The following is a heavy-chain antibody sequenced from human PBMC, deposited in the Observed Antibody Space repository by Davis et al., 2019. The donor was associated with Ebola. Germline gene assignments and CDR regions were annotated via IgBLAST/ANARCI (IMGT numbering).Heavy chain of an antibody. V-gene: IGHV4-31*03. CDR1: GGSISSSSYY. Sequence: SETLSLTCTVSGGSISSSSYYWSWIRQHPGKGLEWIGYIYYSGSTYYNPSLKSRVTISVDTSKNQFSLKLSSVTAADTAMYYCALRRRRTMVRGVYYYYGMDVWGQGTTVTVSS. D-gene: IGHD3-10*01. CDR2: IYYSGST. CDR3: ALRRRRTMVRGVYYYYGMDV. J-gene: IGHJ6*02.